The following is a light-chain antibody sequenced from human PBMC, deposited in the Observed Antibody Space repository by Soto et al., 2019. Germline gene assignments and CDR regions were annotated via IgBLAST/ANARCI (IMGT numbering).Light chain of an antibody. CDR3: SSYAGSNNVI. CDR1: SSDVGGNNY. J-gene: IGLJ2*01. CDR2: EVT. V-gene: IGLV2-8*01. Sequence: QSALTQPPSASGSPGQSVAISCTGTSSDVGGNNYVSWYQQHPGKAPKLMVYEVTKRPSGVPDRFSGSKSGNTASLTVSRLQAEDEADYYCSSYAGSNNVIFGGGTKLTVL.